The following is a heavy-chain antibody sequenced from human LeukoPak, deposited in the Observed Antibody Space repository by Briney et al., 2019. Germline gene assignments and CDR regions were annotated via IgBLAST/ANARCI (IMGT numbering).Heavy chain of an antibody. Sequence: GASVKVSCKASGYTFTGYYMHWVRQAPGQGLEGMGRINPNSGGTNYAQNFQGRVTMTRDTSISTAYLELSRLRSDDTAVYYCARDSGYDSSDYWGQGTLVTASS. CDR1: GYTFTGYY. J-gene: IGHJ4*02. CDR2: INPNSGGT. V-gene: IGHV1-2*06. CDR3: ARDSGYDSSDY. D-gene: IGHD3-22*01.